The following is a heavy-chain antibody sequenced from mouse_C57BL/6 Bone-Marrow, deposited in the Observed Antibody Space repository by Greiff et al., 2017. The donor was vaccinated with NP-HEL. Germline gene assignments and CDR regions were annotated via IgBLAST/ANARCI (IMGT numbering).Heavy chain of an antibody. CDR2: IYPGDGDT. CDR3: ARSLLRDAMDY. D-gene: IGHD1-1*01. V-gene: IGHV1-80*01. Sequence: VKLVESGAELVKPGASVKISCKASGYAFSSYWMNWVKQRPGKGLEWIGQIYPGDGDTNYNGKFKGKATLTADKSSSTAYMQLSSLTSEDSAVYFCARSLLRDAMDYWGQGTSVTVSS. CDR1: GYAFSSYW. J-gene: IGHJ4*01.